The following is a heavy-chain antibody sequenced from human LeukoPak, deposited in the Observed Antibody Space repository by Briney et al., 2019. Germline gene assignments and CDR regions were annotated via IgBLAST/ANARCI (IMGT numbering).Heavy chain of an antibody. J-gene: IGHJ6*02. CDR1: GYTFTSYA. V-gene: IGHV1-3*01. CDR2: INAGNGNT. Sequence: AASVKVSCKASGYTFTSYAMHWERQAPGQRLEWMGWINAGNGNTKYSQKFQGRVTITRDTSASTAYMELSSLRSEDTAVYYCARGITMVRGANYLTYTVYYYGMDVWGQGTTVTVSS. D-gene: IGHD3-10*01. CDR3: ARGITMVRGANYLTYTVYYYGMDV.